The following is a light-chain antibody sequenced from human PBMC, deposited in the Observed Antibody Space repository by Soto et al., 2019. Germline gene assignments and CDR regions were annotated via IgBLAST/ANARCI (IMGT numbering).Light chain of an antibody. J-gene: IGLJ3*02. CDR3: GTWDYSLSAVV. CDR1: TSNIENNY. CDR2: DNN. Sequence: QSVLTQPPSVSAAPGQKVTISCSGSTSNIENNYVSWFQQLPGTAPKILIYDNNKRPSGIPDRFSGSKSGTSATLGIAGLQTGDEADYYCGTWDYSLSAVVFGGGTKVTVL. V-gene: IGLV1-51*01.